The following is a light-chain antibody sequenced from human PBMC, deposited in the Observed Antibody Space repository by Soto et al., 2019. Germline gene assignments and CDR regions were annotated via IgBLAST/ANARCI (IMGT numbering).Light chain of an antibody. CDR2: EVN. J-gene: IGLJ1*01. V-gene: IGLV2-14*01. CDR3: SSRTSSSTYV. CDR1: SSDVGGYNY. Sequence: QSALTQPASVSGSPGQSITISCTGTSSDVGGYNYVSWYQLHPGKAPKLIIYEVNNRPSGLSNRFSGSKSGNTASLTISGLQADDEGDYYCSSRTSSSTYVFGTGTKLTVL.